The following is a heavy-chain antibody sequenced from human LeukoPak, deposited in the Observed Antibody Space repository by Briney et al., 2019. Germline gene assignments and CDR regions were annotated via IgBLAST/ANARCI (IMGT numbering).Heavy chain of an antibody. CDR2: INPSGGST. CDR1: GYIFTDYY. Sequence: GASVKVSCKASGYIFTDYYIHWVRQAPGQGLEWMGLINPSGGSTTYAQRFQGRATVTRDTSTSTVYMELSSLRSEDTAVYYCARYGLVATSVLCFQYWGQGTLVTVSS. CDR3: ARYGLVATSVLCFQY. J-gene: IGHJ1*01. V-gene: IGHV1-46*01. D-gene: IGHD6-19*01.